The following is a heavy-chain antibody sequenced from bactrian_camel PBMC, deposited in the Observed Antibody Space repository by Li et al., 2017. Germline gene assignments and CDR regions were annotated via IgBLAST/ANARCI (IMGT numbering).Heavy chain of an antibody. Sequence: HVQLVESGGGSVQAGGSLRLSCAASTGTFRSACMGWFRQAPGKDREGVAHIDSDGKWYAESLKGRSTISTDDANNTLDLQIDSLQPEDTAMYYCAVLSQFNHCRGVLVGIWQQYASWGQGTQVTVS. CDR1: TGTFRSAC. CDR2: IDSDGK. D-gene: IGHD5*01. CDR3: AVLSQFNHCRGVLVGIWQQYAS. V-gene: IGHV3S57*01. J-gene: IGHJ4*01.